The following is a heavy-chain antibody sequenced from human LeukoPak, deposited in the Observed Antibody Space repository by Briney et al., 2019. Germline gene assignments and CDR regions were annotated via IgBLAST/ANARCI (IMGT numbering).Heavy chain of an antibody. V-gene: IGHV3-53*01. D-gene: IGHD3-16*01. CDR2: IYSGGST. Sequence: ETLSLTCTVSGGSINDSSYYWGWVRQAPGKGLEWVSVIYSGGSTYYADSVKGRFTISRDNSKNTLYLQMNSLRAEDTAVYYCARGPWGPAPFDIWGQGTMVTVSS. CDR1: GGSINDSSYY. J-gene: IGHJ3*02. CDR3: ARGPWGPAPFDI.